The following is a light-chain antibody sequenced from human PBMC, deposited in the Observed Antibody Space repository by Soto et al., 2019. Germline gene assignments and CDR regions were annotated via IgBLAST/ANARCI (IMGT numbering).Light chain of an antibody. Sequence: EIVMTQSPDTLSVSPGERATLSCRASQSVGINLAWYQQKPGQAPRLLIYGVSSRATGIPDRFSGSGSGTDFTLTISSLEPEDFAVYYCQQRSKWPLTFGGGTKVDIK. CDR1: QSVGIN. CDR2: GVS. CDR3: QQRSKWPLT. V-gene: IGKV3-11*01. J-gene: IGKJ4*01.